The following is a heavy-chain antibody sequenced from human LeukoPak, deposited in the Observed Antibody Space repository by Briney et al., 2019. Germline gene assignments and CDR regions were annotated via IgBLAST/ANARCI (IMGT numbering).Heavy chain of an antibody. CDR2: IYNSGTT. D-gene: IGHD3-16*02. V-gene: IGHV4-31*02. J-gene: IGHJ4*02. CDR3: ASFISSIGGVFVRHFDH. CDR1: GASISSGGYY. Sequence: PSETLSLTCNVSGASISSGGYYWSWIRQHPGKGLEWIGYIYNSGTTYYNPSLKSRATISLDTSKNQFSLKVTSVTAADTAVYYCASFISSIGGVFVRHFDHWGQGTLVAVSS.